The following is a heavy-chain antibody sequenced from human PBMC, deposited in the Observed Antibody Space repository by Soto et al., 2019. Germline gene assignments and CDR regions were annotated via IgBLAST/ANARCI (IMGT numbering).Heavy chain of an antibody. D-gene: IGHD3-9*01. CDR2: IYYSGST. V-gene: IGHV4-39*01. CDR3: ARHDWVGTCFDY. J-gene: IGHJ4*02. CDR1: GGSIRSSSYY. Sequence: PLETLSLTYTVAGGSIRSSSYYWGWIRQPPGKGLEWIGSIYYSGSTYYNPSLKSRVTISVDTSKNQFSLKLSSVTAADTAVYYCARHDWVGTCFDYWGQGTLVTVSS.